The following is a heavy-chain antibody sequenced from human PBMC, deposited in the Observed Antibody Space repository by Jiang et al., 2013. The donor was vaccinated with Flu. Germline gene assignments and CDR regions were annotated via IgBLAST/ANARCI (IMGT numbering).Heavy chain of an antibody. Sequence: EWVSYISSSSSYTNYADSVKGRFTISRDNAKNSLYLQMNSLRAEDTAVYYCARHSSSWYSGMDVWGQGTAVTVSS. V-gene: IGHV3-11*03. J-gene: IGHJ6*02. D-gene: IGHD6-13*01. CDR2: ISSSSSYT. CDR3: ARHSSSWYSGMDV.